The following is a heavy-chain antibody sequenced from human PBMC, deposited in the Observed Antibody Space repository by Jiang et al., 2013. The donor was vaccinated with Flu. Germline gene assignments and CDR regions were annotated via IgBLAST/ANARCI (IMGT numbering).Heavy chain of an antibody. CDR1: GGTFSSYA. D-gene: IGHD3-22*01. CDR3: ARGKLGYDSSGYSLDYGMDV. CDR2: IIPIFGTA. V-gene: IGHV1-69*01. Sequence: SGAEVKKPGSSVKVSCRASGGTFSSYAISWVRQAPGQGLEWMGGIIPIFGTANYAQKFQGRVTITADESTSTAYMELSSLRSEDTAVYYCARGKLGYDSSGYSLDYGMDVWGQGTTVTVSS. J-gene: IGHJ6*02.